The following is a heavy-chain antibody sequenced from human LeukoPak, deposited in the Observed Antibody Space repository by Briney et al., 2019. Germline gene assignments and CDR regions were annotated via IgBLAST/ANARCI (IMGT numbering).Heavy chain of an antibody. CDR2: INHSGST. CDR1: GFTFSSYG. D-gene: IGHD2-2*01. Sequence: PGGSLRLSCAASGFTFSSYGMSWVRQAPGKGLEWIGEINHSGSTNYNPSLKSRVTISVDTSKNQFSLKLSSVTAADTAVYYCARTHRVGPMNNWFDPWGQGTLVTVSS. V-gene: IGHV4-34*01. CDR3: ARTHRVGPMNNWFDP. J-gene: IGHJ5*02.